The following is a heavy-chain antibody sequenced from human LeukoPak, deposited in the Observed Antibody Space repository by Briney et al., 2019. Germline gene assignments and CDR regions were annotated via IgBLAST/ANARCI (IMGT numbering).Heavy chain of an antibody. J-gene: IGHJ4*02. CDR3: ARRATTERGYSYGLDY. Sequence: GGSLRLSCAASGFTINNYAMSWVRQTPGKGLEWVSAISGSGGSVGNTYYADSVKGRFTISRDNAKNSLYLQMNSLRAEDTAVYYCARRATTERGYSYGLDYWGQGTLVTVSS. V-gene: IGHV3-23*01. D-gene: IGHD5-18*01. CDR2: ISGSGGSVGNT. CDR1: GFTINNYA.